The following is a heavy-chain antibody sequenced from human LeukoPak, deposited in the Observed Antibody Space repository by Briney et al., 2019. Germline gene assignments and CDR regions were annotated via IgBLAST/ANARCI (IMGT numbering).Heavy chain of an antibody. CDR1: GYTFTVYY. CDR2: INPNSGGT. Sequence: ASVTVSCKASGYTFTVYYMHWVRQAPGQGHEWMGWINPNSGGTNYAQKFQGRVTMTRDTSISTAYMELSSLRSDGTAVYSCARGGNYDFWSGYPFDYWGQGTLVTVSS. D-gene: IGHD3-3*01. CDR3: ARGGNYDFWSGYPFDY. V-gene: IGHV1-2*02. J-gene: IGHJ4*02.